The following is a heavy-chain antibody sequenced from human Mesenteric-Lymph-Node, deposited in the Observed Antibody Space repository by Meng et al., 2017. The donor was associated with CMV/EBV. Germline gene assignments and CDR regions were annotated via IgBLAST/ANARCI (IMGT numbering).Heavy chain of an antibody. J-gene: IGHJ4*02. D-gene: IGHD3-3*01. CDR3: ARKSNYDFWSGFYY. V-gene: IGHV3-21*01. Sequence: GESLKISCAASGFTFSSYSMNWVRQAPGKGLEWVSSISSSSSYIYYADSVKGRFTISRDNAKNSLYLQMNSLRAEDTAVYYCARKSNYDFWSGFYYWGQGTLVTVSS. CDR1: GFTFSSYS. CDR2: ISSSSSYI.